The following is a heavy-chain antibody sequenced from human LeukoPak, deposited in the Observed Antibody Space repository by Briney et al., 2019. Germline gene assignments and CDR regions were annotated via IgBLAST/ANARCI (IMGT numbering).Heavy chain of an antibody. Sequence: KPSETLSLTCTVSGGSISSYYLSWIRQPPGKGLEWIGYIYYSGSTNYNPSLKSRVTISVDTSKNQFSLKLSSVTAADTAVYYCARESEYSSSSAEYFQHWGQGTLVTVSP. CDR1: GGSISSYY. CDR2: IYYSGST. J-gene: IGHJ1*01. CDR3: ARESEYSSSSAEYFQH. V-gene: IGHV4-59*01. D-gene: IGHD6-6*01.